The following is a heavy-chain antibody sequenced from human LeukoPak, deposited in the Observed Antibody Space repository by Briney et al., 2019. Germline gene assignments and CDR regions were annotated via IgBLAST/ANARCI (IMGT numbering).Heavy chain of an antibody. CDR1: GGSFSGYY. Sequence: PSETLSLTCVVSGGSFSGYYWSWIRQTPGKGLEWIGQINDSGSTNYNPSLRSRVTMSVDTSENQVTLQLRSVTAADTAIYYCASTYYDTGGFSPFDYWGRGTLVIVSS. J-gene: IGHJ4*02. CDR2: INDSGST. V-gene: IGHV4-34*01. CDR3: ASTYYDTGGFSPFDY. D-gene: IGHD2-8*02.